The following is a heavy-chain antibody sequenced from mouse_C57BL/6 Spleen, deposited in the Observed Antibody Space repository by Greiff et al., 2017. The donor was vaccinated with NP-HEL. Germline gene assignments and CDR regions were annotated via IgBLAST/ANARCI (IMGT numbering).Heavy chain of an antibody. D-gene: IGHD2-4*01. V-gene: IGHV1-15*01. CDR3: TYDYDRAWFAY. Sequence: QVQLKESGAELVRPGASVTLSCKASGYTFTDYEMHWVKQTPVHGLEWIGAIDPETGGTAYNQKFKGKAILTADKSSSTAYMELRSLTSEDSAVYYCTYDYDRAWFAYWGQGTLVTVSA. J-gene: IGHJ3*01. CDR2: IDPETGGT. CDR1: GYTFTDYE.